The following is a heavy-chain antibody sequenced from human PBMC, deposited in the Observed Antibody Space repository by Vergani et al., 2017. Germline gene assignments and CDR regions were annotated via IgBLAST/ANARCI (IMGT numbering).Heavy chain of an antibody. CDR2: IKSDGSIT. J-gene: IGHJ4*02. CDR3: AKQYFVSGNYLFDY. D-gene: IGHD3-10*01. CDR1: GFSFNSYW. Sequence: DVHLAESGGGLFQPGGSLRLSCSASGFSFNSYWMHWVRQVPGKGLLWVSRIKSDGSITAYADSVKGRFTISRDNAQNTLYLQMNNLRTEDTAIYYCAKQYFVSGNYLFDYWGQGTLVTVSS. V-gene: IGHV3-74*03.